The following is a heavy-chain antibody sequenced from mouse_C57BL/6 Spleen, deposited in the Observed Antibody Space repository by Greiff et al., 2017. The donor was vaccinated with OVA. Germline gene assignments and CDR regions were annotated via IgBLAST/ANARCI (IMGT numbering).Heavy chain of an antibody. V-gene: IGHV1-22*01. Sequence: EVQLQQSGPELVKPGASVKMSCKASGYTFTDYNMHWVKQSHGKSLEWIGYINPNNGGTSYNKKFKGKATLTVNKSSSTAYMELRSLTSEDSAVYYWAPTLGPFEYWGQGTTLTVSS. D-gene: IGHD4-1*01. CDR3: APTLGPFEY. CDR2: INPNNGGT. J-gene: IGHJ2*01. CDR1: GYTFTDYN.